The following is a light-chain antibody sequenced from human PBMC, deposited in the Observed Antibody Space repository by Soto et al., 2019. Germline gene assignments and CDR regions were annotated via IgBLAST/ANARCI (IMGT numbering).Light chain of an antibody. CDR3: LQDYGDSWT. J-gene: IGKJ1*01. V-gene: IGKV1-6*01. CDR1: RDVGSD. Sequence: QMTQSPSSLSASMGEKIIITCRASRDVGSDVSWYQQKPGQAPKLLIYAASNLYTGVPSRFSGSRSGTEFTLTISSLQPEDFASYYCLQDYGDSWTFGQGTKVDIK. CDR2: AAS.